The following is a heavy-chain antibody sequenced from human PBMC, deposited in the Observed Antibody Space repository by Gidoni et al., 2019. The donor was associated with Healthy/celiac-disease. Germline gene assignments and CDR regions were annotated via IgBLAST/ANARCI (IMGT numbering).Heavy chain of an antibody. V-gene: IGHV3-23*04. CDR1: GFTFSSSA. CDR3: AKGERFIVVPAARAFDY. J-gene: IGHJ4*02. CDR2: ISGSGGST. Sequence: EVLLVESGGGLVQPGGSLRLSCAASGFTFSSSAMSGVRQAPGKGLEWVSAISGSGGSTYYADSVKGRFTISRDNSKNTLYLQMNSLRAEDTAVYYCAKGERFIVVPAARAFDYWGQGTLVTVSS. D-gene: IGHD2-2*01.